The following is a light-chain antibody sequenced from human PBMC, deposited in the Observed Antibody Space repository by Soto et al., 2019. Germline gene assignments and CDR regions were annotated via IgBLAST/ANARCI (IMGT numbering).Light chain of an antibody. CDR2: DIS. CDR3: QQYNSWPLT. Sequence: ETVITQSPATRSVSPGERATLSCRASQSVSSNLAWYQQKPGQPPRLLIYDISTRATGIPTRFSGSGSGTEFTLTISSLQSEDFAVYYCQQYNSWPLTLGGGTKVDIK. CDR1: QSVSSN. J-gene: IGKJ4*01. V-gene: IGKV3D-15*01.